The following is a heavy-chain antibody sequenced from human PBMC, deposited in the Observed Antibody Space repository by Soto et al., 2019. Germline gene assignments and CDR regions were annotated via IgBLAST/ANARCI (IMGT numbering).Heavy chain of an antibody. D-gene: IGHD6-13*01. CDR3: AKLVSAAGTNY. V-gene: IGHV3-23*01. CDR1: GFTFSTYG. CDR2: ISGNGAGT. J-gene: IGHJ4*02. Sequence: EVQLLKSGGGLVQPGGSLRLSCAASGFTFSTYGMSWVRQAPGKGLEWVSSISGNGAGTYYADSVKGRFTISRDNSKNTLFLQMNSLRAEDTAVYYCAKLVSAAGTNYWGQGTLVTVSS.